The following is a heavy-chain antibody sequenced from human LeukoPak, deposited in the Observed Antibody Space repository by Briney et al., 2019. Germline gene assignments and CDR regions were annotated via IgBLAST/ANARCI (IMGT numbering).Heavy chain of an antibody. CDR3: ARLPSTNWGHWFDP. CDR2: TSYSGSF. D-gene: IGHD7-27*01. Sequence: SETLSLTCSVSGGSISSSNYYWGWIRQPPGKGLEWIGSTSYSGSFYYNPSLKSRVTISVDTSKNQFSLKLTSVTAADTVEYYCARLPSTNWGHWFDPWGQGTLVTVSS. V-gene: IGHV4-39*01. CDR1: GGSISSSNYY. J-gene: IGHJ5*02.